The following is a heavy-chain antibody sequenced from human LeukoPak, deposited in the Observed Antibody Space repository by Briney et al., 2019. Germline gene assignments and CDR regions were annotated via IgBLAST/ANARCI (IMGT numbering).Heavy chain of an antibody. CDR3: ARCLGTSCNNFDY. CDR2: FSAYNGNT. CDR1: GYRFTSYG. J-gene: IGHJ4*02. V-gene: IGHV1-18*01. Sequence: ASVKVSCKASGYRFTSYGIFWVRQAPGQGLEWMGWFSAYNGNTDYAQIFQGRVSMTRDISTSTAYMELRSLRSDDTAVYYCARCLGTSCNNFDYWGQGTLVTVSS. D-gene: IGHD2-2*02.